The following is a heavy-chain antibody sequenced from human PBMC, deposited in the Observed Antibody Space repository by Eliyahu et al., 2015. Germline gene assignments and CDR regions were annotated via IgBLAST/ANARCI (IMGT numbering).Heavy chain of an antibody. D-gene: IGHD4-17*01. V-gene: IGHV3-23*01. Sequence: VPEXPGKRLWWALAISGSGGSTYDADSGEGRFTISRDNSKNTLYLQMNSLRAEDTAVYYCAKDKAYGEYGGVGLVYYWGQGTLVTVSS. J-gene: IGHJ4*02. CDR3: AKDKAYGEYGGVGLVYY. CDR2: ISGSGGST.